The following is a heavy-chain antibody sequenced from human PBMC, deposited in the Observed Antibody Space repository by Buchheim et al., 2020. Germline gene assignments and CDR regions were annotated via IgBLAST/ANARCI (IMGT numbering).Heavy chain of an antibody. CDR2: ISYDGSNK. CDR3: AKDQGGKQSGSYYNGGNLFDY. D-gene: IGHD1-26*01. V-gene: IGHV3-30*18. J-gene: IGHJ4*02. CDR1: GFTFSSYG. Sequence: QVQLVESGGGVVQPGRSLRLSCAASGFTFSSYGMHWVRQAPGKGLEWVAVISYDGSNKYYADSVKSRFTISRDNSKNTLYLQMNSLRAEDTAVYYCAKDQGGKQSGSYYNGGNLFDYWGQGTL.